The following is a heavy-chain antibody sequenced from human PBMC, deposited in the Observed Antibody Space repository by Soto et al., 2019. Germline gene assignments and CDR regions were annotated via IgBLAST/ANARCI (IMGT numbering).Heavy chain of an antibody. Sequence: GGSLRLSCAASGFTFSSYAMSWVRQAPGKGLQWVANIRPDGSGTGYVDSVKGRFTISRDNAKNSLYLQMNSLRAEDTAVYYCARDRYSSSSGAWFDPWGQGTLVTVSS. J-gene: IGHJ5*02. D-gene: IGHD6-6*01. V-gene: IGHV3-7*01. CDR1: GFTFSSYA. CDR2: IRPDGSGT. CDR3: ARDRYSSSSGAWFDP.